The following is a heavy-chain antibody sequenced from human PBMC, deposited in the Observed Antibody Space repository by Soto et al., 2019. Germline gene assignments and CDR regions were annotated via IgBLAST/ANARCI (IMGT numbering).Heavy chain of an antibody. CDR2: IRSSGATT. CDR1: GFTLNDYH. Sequence: QVQLVGSGGGLVRPGGSLRLSCAASGFTLNDYHMNWIRQAPGKRLEWISYIRSSGATTFYADSVKGRFTVSWDNANNSLFLQKNSLRAQETAVYLCGRPRFRRSSRYPLDVWGKGTTVTVSS. D-gene: IGHD1-26*01. V-gene: IGHV3-11*01. CDR3: GRPRFRRSSRYPLDV. J-gene: IGHJ6*03.